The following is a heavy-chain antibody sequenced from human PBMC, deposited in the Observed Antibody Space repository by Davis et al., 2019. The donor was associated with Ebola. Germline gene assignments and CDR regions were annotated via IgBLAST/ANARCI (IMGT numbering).Heavy chain of an antibody. CDR1: GGTFSTYS. CDR2: IIPILGVA. J-gene: IGHJ4*02. CDR3: AKFSRAGDSV. D-gene: IGHD6-13*01. V-gene: IGHV1-69*02. Sequence: AASVKVSCKAPGGTFSTYSISWVRQAPGQGLKWMGRIIPILGVANSAQNFQDRVTLTADTSTSTAYMELSSLRSEDTAVYYCAKFSRAGDSVWGQGTLVTVSS.